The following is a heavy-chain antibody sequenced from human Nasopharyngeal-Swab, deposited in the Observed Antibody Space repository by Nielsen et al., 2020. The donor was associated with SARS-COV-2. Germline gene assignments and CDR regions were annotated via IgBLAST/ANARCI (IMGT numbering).Heavy chain of an antibody. V-gene: IGHV3-66*01. Sequence: GGSLRLSCAASGFTVSSNYMNWVRQAPGKGLEWVSVFYSGGSTYHADSVKGRFIISRDNSKNTLYLQMNSLRAEDTAIYYCARGRQWAAAGDDALDIWGQGTMVTVSS. J-gene: IGHJ3*02. CDR2: FYSGGST. D-gene: IGHD6-13*01. CDR1: GFTVSSNY. CDR3: ARGRQWAAAGDDALDI.